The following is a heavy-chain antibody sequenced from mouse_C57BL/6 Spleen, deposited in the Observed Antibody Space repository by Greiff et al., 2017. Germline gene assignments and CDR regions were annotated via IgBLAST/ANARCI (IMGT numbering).Heavy chain of an antibody. CDR3: AREATVVAGMDY. CDR1: GYAFSSSW. CDR2: FYPGDGDT. V-gene: IGHV1-82*01. D-gene: IGHD1-1*01. Sequence: VMLVESGPELVKPGASVKISCKASGYAFSSSWMNWVKPRPGKGLEWIGRFYPGDGDTNYNGKFKGKATLTADKSSSTAYMKLISLTSEDSAVYFCAREATVVAGMDYWGQGTSVTVSS. J-gene: IGHJ4*01.